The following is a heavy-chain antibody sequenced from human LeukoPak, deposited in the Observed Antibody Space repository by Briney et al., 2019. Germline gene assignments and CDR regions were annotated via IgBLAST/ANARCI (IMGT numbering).Heavy chain of an antibody. V-gene: IGHV3-7*01. Sequence: PGGSLRLSCAAPGFTFSSYWMSWVRQAPGKGLEWVANIKQDGSEKYYVDSVKGRFTISRDNAKNSLYLQMNSLRAEDTAVYYCARLGVGPYYYYYMDVWGKGTTVTVSS. CDR2: IKQDGSEK. D-gene: IGHD3-16*01. J-gene: IGHJ6*03. CDR3: ARLGVGPYYYYYMDV. CDR1: GFTFSSYW.